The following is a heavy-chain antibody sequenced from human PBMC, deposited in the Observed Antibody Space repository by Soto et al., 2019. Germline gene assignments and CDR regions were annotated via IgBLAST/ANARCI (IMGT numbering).Heavy chain of an antibody. V-gene: IGHV1-8*01. CDR3: ARDTTDYYDSSGPTDY. Sequence: ASVKVSCKVSGYTFTSYDINWVRQATGQGLEWMGWMNPNSGNTGYAQKFQGRVTMTRNTSISTAYMELSSLRSEDTAVYYCARDTTDYYDSSGPTDYWGQGTLVTVSS. J-gene: IGHJ4*02. CDR2: MNPNSGNT. CDR1: GYTFTSYD. D-gene: IGHD3-22*01.